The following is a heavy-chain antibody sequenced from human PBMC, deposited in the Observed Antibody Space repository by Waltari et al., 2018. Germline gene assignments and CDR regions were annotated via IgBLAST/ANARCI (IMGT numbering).Heavy chain of an antibody. Sequence: GGGVVRPGGSLRLSCAASGFTFDDYGMSWVRQAPGKGLEWVSGINWNGGSTGYADSVKGRFTISRDNAKNSLYLQMNSLRAEDTALYHCARAPNYYDSSGYLYYFDYWGQGTLVTVSS. D-gene: IGHD3-22*01. CDR2: INWNGGST. CDR1: GFTFDDYG. J-gene: IGHJ4*02. CDR3: ARAPNYYDSSGYLYYFDY. V-gene: IGHV3-20*01.